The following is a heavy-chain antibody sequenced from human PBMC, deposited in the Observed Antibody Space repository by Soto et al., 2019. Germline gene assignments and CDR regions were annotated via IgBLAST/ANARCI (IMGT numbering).Heavy chain of an antibody. Sequence: XGPTLVNPPQTLPLTCTFSVFSLITGGVGVGWIRQPPGKALEWLALIYWNDDKRYSPSLKSRLTITKDTSKNQVVLTMTNMDPVDTATYYCAHRTTGGGSYKNWFDPWGQGTLVTVSS. CDR2: IYWNDDK. J-gene: IGHJ5*02. D-gene: IGHD1-26*01. CDR3: AHRTTGGGSYKNWFDP. V-gene: IGHV2-5*01. CDR1: VFSLITGGVG.